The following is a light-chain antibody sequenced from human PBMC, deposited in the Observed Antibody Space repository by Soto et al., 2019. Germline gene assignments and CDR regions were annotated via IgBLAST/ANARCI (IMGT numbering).Light chain of an antibody. J-gene: IGLJ1*01. CDR1: SSDVGGYNY. CDR2: DVS. V-gene: IGLV2-11*01. Sequence: QSALTQPRSXXXXXXXXXXXSCTGTSSDVGGYNYVSWYQQHPGKAPKLMIYDVSKRPSGVPDRFSGSKSGNTASLTISGLQAEDEADYYCCSYAGSYTFEVFGTGTKLTVL. CDR3: CSYAGSYTFEV.